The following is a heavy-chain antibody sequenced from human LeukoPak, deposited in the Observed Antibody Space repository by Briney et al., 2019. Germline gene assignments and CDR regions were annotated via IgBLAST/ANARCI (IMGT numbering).Heavy chain of an antibody. J-gene: IGHJ3*02. V-gene: IGHV3-11*01. CDR3: ARSRTRDVFDI. Sequence: GGSLRLSCAASGFTFSDYYMIWIRQAPGKGLEWVSYISSSSTIYYAASVKGRFTISRDNAENSLYLQMSSLRAEDTAVYYCARSRTRDVFDIWGQGTMVTVSS. CDR1: GFTFSDYY. CDR2: ISSSSTI.